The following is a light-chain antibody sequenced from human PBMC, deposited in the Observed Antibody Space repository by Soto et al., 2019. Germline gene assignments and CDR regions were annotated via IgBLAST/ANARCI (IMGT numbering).Light chain of an antibody. CDR2: AAS. Sequence: DIQMTQSPSSLSASVGDRVTITCRASQSISSYLNWYQQKPGKAPKLLIYAASSLQSGVPSRFSGSGSATDFSLAISSLQPEGFATYYCQQSYSTPTFGQGTKLDIK. J-gene: IGKJ2*01. CDR1: QSISSY. CDR3: QQSYSTPT. V-gene: IGKV1-39*01.